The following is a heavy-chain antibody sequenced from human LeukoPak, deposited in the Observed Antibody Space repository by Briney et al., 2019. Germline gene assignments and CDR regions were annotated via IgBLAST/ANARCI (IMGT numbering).Heavy chain of an antibody. CDR1: GYRFTNYW. CDR3: ARRADGFDI. Sequence: GESLKISFKGSGYRFTNYWIGWVRQMPGKGLEWMGIIYPGDSDTRYSPSFQGQVIISADKSISTAYLQWSSLKASDNAMYYCARRADGFDIWGQGTMVTVSS. CDR2: IYPGDSDT. V-gene: IGHV5-51*01. J-gene: IGHJ3*02.